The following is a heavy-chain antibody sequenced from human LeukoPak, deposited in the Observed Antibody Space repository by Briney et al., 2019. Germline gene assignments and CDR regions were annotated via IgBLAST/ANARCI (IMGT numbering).Heavy chain of an antibody. CDR3: ARDPRVVSGALDI. CDR2: ISSSSSYI. Sequence: GGSLRLSCAASGFTFSSYSMNWVRQAPGKGLEWVSSISSSSSYIYYADSVKGRFTISRDNAKNSLYLQMNSLRAEDTAVYYCARDPRVVSGALDIWGQGTMVTVSS. J-gene: IGHJ3*02. D-gene: IGHD2-21*01. V-gene: IGHV3-21*01. CDR1: GFTFSSYS.